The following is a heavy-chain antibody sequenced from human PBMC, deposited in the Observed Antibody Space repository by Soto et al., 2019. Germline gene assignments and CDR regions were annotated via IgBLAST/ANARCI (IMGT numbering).Heavy chain of an antibody. J-gene: IGHJ6*03. Sequence: PSETLSLTCTVSGGSISSYYWSWIRQPPGKGLELIGYIYYSGSTNYNPSLKSRVTISVDTSKNQFSLKLSSVTAADTAVYYCARGVAGLYYYYYYMDVWGKGTTVTVSS. CDR1: GGSISSYY. CDR3: ARGVAGLYYYYYYMDV. V-gene: IGHV4-59*01. D-gene: IGHD6-19*01. CDR2: IYYSGST.